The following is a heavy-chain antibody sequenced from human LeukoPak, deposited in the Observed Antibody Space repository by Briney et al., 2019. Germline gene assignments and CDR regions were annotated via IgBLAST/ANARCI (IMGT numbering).Heavy chain of an antibody. J-gene: IGHJ4*02. D-gene: IGHD6-13*01. V-gene: IGHV4-59*01. CDR3: ARGISGYSSSWYY. Sequence: PSETPSLTCTVSGGSISSYYWGWIRQPPGKGLEWIGYNYYSGSTNYNPSLKSRVTISVDTSKNQFSLKLSSVTAADTAVYYCARGISGYSSSWYYWGQGTLVTVSS. CDR1: GGSISSYY. CDR2: NYYSGST.